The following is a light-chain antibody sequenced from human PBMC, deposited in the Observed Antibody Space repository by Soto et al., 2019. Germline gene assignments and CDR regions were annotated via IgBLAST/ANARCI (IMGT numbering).Light chain of an antibody. Sequence: EIVLTQSPATLSLSPGEGATLSCRASQSISTHLAWYQQRPGQAPRLLIYDASNSAPGIPARFSGRGSGTDFTLTISGLEPEDFAVDYCQQRSDWPSWTFGQGTKVEIK. J-gene: IGKJ1*01. CDR2: DAS. CDR1: QSISTH. CDR3: QQRSDWPSWT. V-gene: IGKV3-11*01.